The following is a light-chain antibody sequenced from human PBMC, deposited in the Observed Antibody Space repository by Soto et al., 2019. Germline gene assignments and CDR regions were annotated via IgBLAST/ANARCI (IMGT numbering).Light chain of an antibody. CDR2: WAS. J-gene: IGKJ4*01. CDR3: QQHYSSPLT. CDR1: QSVLYRSNTKNY. Sequence: DIVMTQSPDSLAVSLGERATINCKSSQSVLYRSNTKNYLAWYQQKPGQPPNLLIYWASTRESGVPDRFSGSGSGTDFTLTISSLQAEDVAVYYCQQHYSSPLTFGGGTKVEIK. V-gene: IGKV4-1*01.